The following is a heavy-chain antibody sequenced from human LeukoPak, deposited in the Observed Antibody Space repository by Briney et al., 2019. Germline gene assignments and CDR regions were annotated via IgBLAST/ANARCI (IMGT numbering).Heavy chain of an antibody. J-gene: IGHJ6*02. CDR1: GYTFTGYY. Sequence: GASVKVSCKASGYTFTGYYMHWVRQAPGQGLEWMGIINPSGGSTSYAQKFQGRVTMTRDTSTSTVYMELSSLRSEDTAVYYCARDMRDSSSSGGYYGMDVWGQGTTVTVSS. D-gene: IGHD6-6*01. CDR3: ARDMRDSSSSGGYYGMDV. CDR2: INPSGGST. V-gene: IGHV1-46*01.